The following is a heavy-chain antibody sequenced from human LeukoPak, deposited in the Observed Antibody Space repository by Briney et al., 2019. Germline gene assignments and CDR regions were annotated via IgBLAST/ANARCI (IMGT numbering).Heavy chain of an antibody. CDR3: AKNEPDYGDYGWDYYYYGMDV. V-gene: IGHV3-33*06. D-gene: IGHD4-17*01. Sequence: LGGSLRLSCAASGFTFSSYGMHGVRQAPGKGREGVAVIWYDGSNKYYADSVRGRFTISRDNSKNTLYLQMNSLRAEDTAVYYCAKNEPDYGDYGWDYYYYGMDVWGQGTTVTVSS. CDR2: IWYDGSNK. J-gene: IGHJ6*02. CDR1: GFTFSSYG.